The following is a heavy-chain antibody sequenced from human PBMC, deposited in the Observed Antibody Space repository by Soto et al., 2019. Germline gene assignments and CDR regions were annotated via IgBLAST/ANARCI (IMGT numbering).Heavy chain of an antibody. CDR2: ISYDGSNK. J-gene: IGHJ5*02. D-gene: IGHD6-6*01. V-gene: IGHV3-30-3*01. CDR1: GLTFSSYA. Sequence: QVQLVESGGGVVQPGRSLRLSCAASGLTFSSYAMHWVRQAPGKGLEWVAVISYDGSNKYYADSVKGRFTISRDNSKNTLYLQMNSLRAEDTAVYYCARHFNQPTYSSSPNWFDPWGQGTLVTVSS. CDR3: ARHFNQPTYSSSPNWFDP.